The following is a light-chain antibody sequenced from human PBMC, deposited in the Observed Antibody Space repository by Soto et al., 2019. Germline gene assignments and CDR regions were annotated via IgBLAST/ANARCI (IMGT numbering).Light chain of an antibody. V-gene: IGKV1-27*01. CDR3: QKYNSPPRA. CDR1: QDIANF. Sequence: DIQMTQSPSSLSASVGDRVSITCRASQDIANFLAWYQHKPGKVPTLLLYDASTLQSWGPARFSGSASGTDYALALSSLQPKGVATYYCQKYNSPPRAFGQRAKVEV. CDR2: DAS. J-gene: IGKJ1*01.